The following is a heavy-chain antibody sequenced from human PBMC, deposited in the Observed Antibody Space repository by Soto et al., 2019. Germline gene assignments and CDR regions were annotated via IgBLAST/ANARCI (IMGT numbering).Heavy chain of an antibody. D-gene: IGHD3-9*01. Sequence: QVQLVQSGAEVQKPGSSVKVSCKASGGTFSSYAISWVRQAPGQGLEWMGGIIPIFGTANYEQKFQRRVTITAYESTSTVYMELSSLRSEDTAVYYCARGVTGYLLYYYGMDVWGQGSTVTVCS. J-gene: IGHJ6*02. V-gene: IGHV1-69*01. CDR3: ARGVTGYLLYYYGMDV. CDR2: IIPIFGTA. CDR1: GGTFSSYA.